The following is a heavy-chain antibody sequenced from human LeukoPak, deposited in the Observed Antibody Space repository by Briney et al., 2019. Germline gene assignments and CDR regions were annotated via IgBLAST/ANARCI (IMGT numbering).Heavy chain of an antibody. V-gene: IGHV4-59*01. CDR3: ARHFGYYGMDV. D-gene: IGHD3-10*01. J-gene: IGHJ6*02. CDR1: GGSISSYY. Sequence: SETLSLTCTVSGGSISSYYWSWIRQPAGKGLEWIGYIYYSGSTNYNPSLKSRVTISVDTSKNQFSLKLSSVTAADTAVYYCARHFGYYGMDVWGQGTTVTVSS. CDR2: IYYSGST.